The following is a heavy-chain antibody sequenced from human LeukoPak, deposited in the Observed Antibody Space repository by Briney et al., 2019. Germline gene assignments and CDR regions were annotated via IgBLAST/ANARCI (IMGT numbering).Heavy chain of an antibody. J-gene: IGHJ4*01. CDR2: INHSGST. CDR1: GGSFSGYY. D-gene: IGHD1-26*01. Sequence: PSETMSLTCAVYGGSFSGYYWSWIRQPPGKGLEWIGEINHSGSTNYNPSLKSRVTISVDTSKNQFSLKLSSVTAADTAVYYCASGGATTSPGDYWGHGTLVTVSS. V-gene: IGHV4-34*01. CDR3: ASGGATTSPGDY.